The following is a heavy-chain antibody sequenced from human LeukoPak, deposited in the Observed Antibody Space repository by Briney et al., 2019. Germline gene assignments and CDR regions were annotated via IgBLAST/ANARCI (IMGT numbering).Heavy chain of an antibody. CDR1: GVTFSDYE. Sequence: GGSLRLSCAASGVTFSDYEMNRVRHAPGKGLERLTYISTGGRTIKYADSVKGRFTISRDNARSSLFLQMTNLRVEDTAVYFCARGATVTYYFDHWGQGALVAVSS. D-gene: IGHD4-17*01. J-gene: IGHJ4*02. V-gene: IGHV3-48*03. CDR3: ARGATVTYYFDH. CDR2: ISTGGRTI.